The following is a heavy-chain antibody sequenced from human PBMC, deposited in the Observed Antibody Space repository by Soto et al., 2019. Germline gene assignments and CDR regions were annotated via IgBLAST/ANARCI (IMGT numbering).Heavy chain of an antibody. CDR3: AGEHDVSIFGVVIMDYYGMDA. J-gene: IGHJ6*02. V-gene: IGHV3-30-3*01. CDR1: GFTFSHYT. D-gene: IGHD3-3*02. Sequence: QVQLVESGGGVVQPGRSLRLSCAASGFTFSHYTMHWVRQAPGRGLEWVAIISIDGSNDYYADSVKGRITISRDNSKSTLYLQMNSLRPEDTAVYYCAGEHDVSIFGVVIMDYYGMDAWGLGTTVTVSS. CDR2: ISIDGSND.